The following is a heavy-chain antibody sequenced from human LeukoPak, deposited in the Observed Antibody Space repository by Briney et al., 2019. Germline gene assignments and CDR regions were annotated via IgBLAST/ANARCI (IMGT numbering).Heavy chain of an antibody. J-gene: IGHJ4*02. D-gene: IGHD6-13*01. V-gene: IGHV4-34*01. CDR2: VNHSGST. CDR1: GESFSGYY. Sequence: SETLSFTCAVYGESFSGYYWSWIRQPPGKGPEWIGEVNHSGSTNYNPSLKSRVTISVDTSKNQFSLKLSSVTAADTAVYYCARGGPGQQLVLVYWGQGTLVTVSS. CDR3: ARGGPGQQLVLVY.